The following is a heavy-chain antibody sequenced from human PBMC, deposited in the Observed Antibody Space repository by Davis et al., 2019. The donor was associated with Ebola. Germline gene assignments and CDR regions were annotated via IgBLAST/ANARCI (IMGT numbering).Heavy chain of an antibody. Sequence: GGSLRLSCAASGFTFSSYAMSWVRQAPGKGLEWVSAISGSGGSTYYADSVKGRFTISRDNSKNTLYLQMNSLRAEDTAVYYCAKSTYYYDSSGWAYWGQGTLVTVSS. CDR3: AKSTYYYDSSGWAY. J-gene: IGHJ4*02. D-gene: IGHD3-22*01. CDR2: ISGSGGST. V-gene: IGHV3-23*01. CDR1: GFTFSSYA.